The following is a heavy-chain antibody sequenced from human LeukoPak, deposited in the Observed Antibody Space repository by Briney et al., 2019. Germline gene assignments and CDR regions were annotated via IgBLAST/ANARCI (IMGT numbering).Heavy chain of an antibody. V-gene: IGHV4-59*08. CDR3: ARLRQTGTTGHWFDP. CDR2: LYNSERT. J-gene: IGHJ5*02. Sequence: SETLSLTCTVSGGSISNDYWSWIRQPPGKGLEWIGYLYNSERTNNNPSLKSRVTISVDTSKNQFSLKLTSVTAADTAVYFCARLRQTGTTGHWFDPWGHGTLVTVSS. CDR1: GGSISNDY. D-gene: IGHD1-1*01.